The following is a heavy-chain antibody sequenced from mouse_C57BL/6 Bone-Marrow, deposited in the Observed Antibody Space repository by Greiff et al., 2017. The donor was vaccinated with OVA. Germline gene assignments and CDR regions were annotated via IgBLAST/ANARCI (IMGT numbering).Heavy chain of an antibody. Sequence: EVQLQQSGPVLVKPGASVKMSCKASGYTFTDYYMNWVKQSHGKSLEWIGVINPYNGGTSYNQKFKGKATLTVDKSSSTAYMELNSLTSEDSAVYYCARKEVYDGYYPFAYWGQGTLVTVSA. D-gene: IGHD2-3*01. CDR3: ARKEVYDGYYPFAY. J-gene: IGHJ3*01. CDR1: GYTFTDYY. V-gene: IGHV1-19*01. CDR2: INPYNGGT.